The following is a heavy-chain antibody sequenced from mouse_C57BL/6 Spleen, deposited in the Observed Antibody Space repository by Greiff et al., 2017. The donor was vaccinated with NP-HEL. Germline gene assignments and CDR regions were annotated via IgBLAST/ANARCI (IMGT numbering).Heavy chain of an antibody. V-gene: IGHV1S26*01. CDR1: GYAFSSSW. CDR3: ARGYFDY. CDR2: INPSSGYT. Sequence: QVQLQQSGPELVKPGASVKISCKASGYAFSSSWMNWVKQRPGKGLEWIGYINPSSGYTKYNQKFKDKATLTADKSSSTAYMQLSSLTSEDSAVYYCARGYFDYWGQGTTLTVSS. J-gene: IGHJ2*01.